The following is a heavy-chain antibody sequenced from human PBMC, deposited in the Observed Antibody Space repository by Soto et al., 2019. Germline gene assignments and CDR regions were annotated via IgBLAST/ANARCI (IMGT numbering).Heavy chain of an antibody. CDR1: GFTFSSYA. J-gene: IGHJ4*02. CDR2: ISGSGGST. CDR3: AKTARGYCSGGSCYPGV. V-gene: IGHV3-23*01. Sequence: EVQLLESGGGLVQPGGSLRLSCAASGFTFSSYAMSWVRQAPGKGLEWVSAISGSGGSTYYADSVKGRFTISRDNSKNTLYLQMNSLRAEDTAVYYCAKTARGYCSGGSCYPGVWGQGTLVTVSS. D-gene: IGHD2-15*01.